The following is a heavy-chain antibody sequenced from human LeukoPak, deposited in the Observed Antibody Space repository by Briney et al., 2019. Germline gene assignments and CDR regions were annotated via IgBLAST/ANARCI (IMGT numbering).Heavy chain of an antibody. D-gene: IGHD2-2*01. J-gene: IGHJ6*03. V-gene: IGHV4-4*07. CDR1: GGSISSYY. CDR2: IYTSGST. CDR3: ARGIYCSSTSCVPNYYYYYMDV. Sequence: PSETLSLTCTVSGGSISSYYWSWIRQPAGKGLEWIGRIYTSGSTNYNPSLKSRVTTSVDTSKNQFSLKLSSVTAADTAVYYCARGIYCSSTSCVPNYYYYYMDVWGKGTTVTVSS.